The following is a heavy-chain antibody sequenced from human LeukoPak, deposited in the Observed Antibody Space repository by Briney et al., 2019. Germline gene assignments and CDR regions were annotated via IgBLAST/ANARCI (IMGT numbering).Heavy chain of an antibody. CDR2: INPNSGGT. CDR1: GYTFTGYY. CDR3: ARYRRYSTHLGPFYGMDV. J-gene: IGHJ6*02. D-gene: IGHD3-9*01. Sequence: GASVKVSCKASGYTFTGYYMHWVRQAPGQGLEWMGWINPNSGGTNYAQKFQGRVTMTRDTSISTAYMELSSLRSEDTAVYYCARYRRYSTHLGPFYGMDVWGQGTTVTVSS. V-gene: IGHV1-2*02.